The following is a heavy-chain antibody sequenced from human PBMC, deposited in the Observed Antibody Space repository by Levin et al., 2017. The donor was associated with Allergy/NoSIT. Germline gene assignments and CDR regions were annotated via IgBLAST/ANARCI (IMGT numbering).Heavy chain of an antibody. Sequence: GASVKVSCAASGFSFSSHWMSWVRQAPGKGLEWVANINQVGSEKYYVDSVKGRFTTSRDNAKNSLYLQMNSVRAEDTAVYYCARDGVDAGVYFDYWGQGALVTVSS. V-gene: IGHV3-7*01. CDR3: ARDGVDAGVYFDY. J-gene: IGHJ4*02. D-gene: IGHD2-15*01. CDR2: INQVGSEK. CDR1: GFSFSSHW.